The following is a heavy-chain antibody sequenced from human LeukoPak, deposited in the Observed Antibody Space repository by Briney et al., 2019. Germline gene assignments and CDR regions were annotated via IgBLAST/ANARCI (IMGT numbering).Heavy chain of an antibody. CDR3: ARDPYCSSTSCYPT. CDR2: IKQDGSEK. D-gene: IGHD2-2*01. J-gene: IGHJ4*02. V-gene: IGHV3-7*01. Sequence: GGSVRLSCAASGFTFSYWMSWVRQAPGKGLEWVANIKQDGSEKYYVDSVKGRFTISRDNAKNSLYLQMNSLRAEDTAVYHCARDPYCSSTSCYPTWGQGTLVTVSS. CDR1: GFTFSYW.